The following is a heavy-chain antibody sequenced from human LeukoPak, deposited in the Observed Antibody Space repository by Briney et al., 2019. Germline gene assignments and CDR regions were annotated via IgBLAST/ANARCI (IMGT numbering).Heavy chain of an antibody. Sequence: GASVKVSRKASGYTFTSYDINWVRQATGQGLEWLGWMNPSSGNTGYAQKFQGRVTMTRDTSISTAYMELSSLRSEDTAVYYCARVAYYYDSAGLYLNYFYGMDVWGQGTTVTVSS. J-gene: IGHJ6*02. CDR3: ARVAYYYDSAGLYLNYFYGMDV. V-gene: IGHV1-8*01. CDR2: MNPSSGNT. D-gene: IGHD3-22*01. CDR1: GYTFTSYD.